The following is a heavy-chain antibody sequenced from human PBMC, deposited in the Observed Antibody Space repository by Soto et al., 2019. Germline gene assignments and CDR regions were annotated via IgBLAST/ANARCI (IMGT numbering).Heavy chain of an antibody. CDR2: INHSGST. CDR3: ARGPTIAARLEA. Sequence: ASETLSLTCAVYGGSFSGYYWSWIRQPPGKGLEWIGEINHSGSTNYNPSLKSRVTISVDTSKNQFSLKLSSVTAADTAVYYCARGPTIAARLEAWGQGTLVTVSS. D-gene: IGHD6-6*01. CDR1: GGSFSGYY. J-gene: IGHJ5*02. V-gene: IGHV4-34*01.